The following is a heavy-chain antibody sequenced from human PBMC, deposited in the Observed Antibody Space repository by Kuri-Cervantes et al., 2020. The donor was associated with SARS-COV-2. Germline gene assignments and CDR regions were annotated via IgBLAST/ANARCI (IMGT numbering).Heavy chain of an antibody. J-gene: IGHJ4*02. D-gene: IGHD2-15*01. Sequence: GESLKISCAASGFTFSNYYMSWVRQAPGKGLEWVANIKQDGSEKYYVDSVKGRFTISRDNAKNTLYLQMNSLRAEDTAVYYCARDGVVVAAIYFDYWGQGTLVTVSS. V-gene: IGHV3-7*01. CDR2: IKQDGSEK. CDR1: GFTFSNYY. CDR3: ARDGVVVAAIYFDY.